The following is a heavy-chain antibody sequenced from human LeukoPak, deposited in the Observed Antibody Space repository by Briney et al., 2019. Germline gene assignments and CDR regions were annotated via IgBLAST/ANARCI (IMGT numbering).Heavy chain of an antibody. V-gene: IGHV4-61*02. Sequence: SETLSLTCTVSGGSISSGSYFWSWIRQPAGKGLEWIGRIYTSGSTNYNPSLKSRLTISVDTSKNQFSLKLSSVTAAATAVYYCARDGPIVGATTYYFDYWGQGTLVTVSS. CDR3: ARDGPIVGATTYYFDY. CDR1: GGSISSGSYF. D-gene: IGHD1-26*01. J-gene: IGHJ4*02. CDR2: IYTSGST.